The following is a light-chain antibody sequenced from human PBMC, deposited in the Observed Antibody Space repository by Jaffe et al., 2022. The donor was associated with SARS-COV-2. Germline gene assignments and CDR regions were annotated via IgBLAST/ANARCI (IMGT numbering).Light chain of an antibody. J-gene: IGKJ5*01. Sequence: EVVLTQSPGTLSLSPGERATLSCRASQSVTSTYLAWYQQKPGQAPRLLIHDVSSRATGVPDRFSGSGSGTDFTLTISRLEPADFAVYFCQQYGSLPITFGQGTRLDI. CDR2: DVS. CDR1: QSVTSTY. V-gene: IGKV3-20*01. CDR3: QQYGSLPIT.